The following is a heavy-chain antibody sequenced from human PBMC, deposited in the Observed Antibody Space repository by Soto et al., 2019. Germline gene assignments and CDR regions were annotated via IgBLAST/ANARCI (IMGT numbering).Heavy chain of an antibody. V-gene: IGHV3-74*01. D-gene: IGHD3-22*01. J-gene: IGHJ4*02. Sequence: EVQLVESGGGLVQPGGSLRLSVAASGFTFISNWRPGAGQAPGKGRGWFSRINSDGSSTSYADSVKGRFTISRDNAKNTLYLQMNSLRAEDTAVYYCARDPTYFYDSSGYYDYWGQGTLVTVSS. CDR1: GFTFISNW. CDR3: ARDPTYFYDSSGYYDY. CDR2: INSDGSST.